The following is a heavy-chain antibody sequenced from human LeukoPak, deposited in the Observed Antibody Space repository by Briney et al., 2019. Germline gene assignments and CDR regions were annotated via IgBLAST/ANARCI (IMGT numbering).Heavy chain of an antibody. CDR1: GYTFTSYD. D-gene: IGHD5-24*01. V-gene: IGHV1-18*01. CDR3: ARMEMATAIFDY. Sequence: ASVKVSRKASGYTFTSYDINWVRQAPGQGLEWMGWISAYNGNTNYAQNLQGRVTMTTDTSTSTAYMELRSLRSDDTAMYYCARMEMATAIFDYWGQGTLVTVSS. CDR2: ISAYNGNT. J-gene: IGHJ4*02.